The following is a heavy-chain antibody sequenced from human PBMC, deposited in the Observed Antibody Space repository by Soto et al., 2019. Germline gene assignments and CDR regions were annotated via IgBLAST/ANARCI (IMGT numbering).Heavy chain of an antibody. J-gene: IGHJ4*02. CDR2: ISYSGTTT. V-gene: IGHV3-23*01. CDR1: GFTFSSHA. D-gene: IGHD3-3*01. Sequence: EVQLLESGGGLVQPEGSLRLSCAASGFTFSSHAMSWVRQAPGKGLEWVSAISYSGTTTYYAESVKGRFTISRDNSKNTLYLQMNSLRVEDTAIYYYAKRFTLFGEVKLSPDFDYWGQGTLVTVSS. CDR3: AKRFTLFGEVKLSPDFDY.